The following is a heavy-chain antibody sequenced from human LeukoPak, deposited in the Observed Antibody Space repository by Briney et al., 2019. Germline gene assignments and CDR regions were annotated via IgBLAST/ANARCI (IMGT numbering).Heavy chain of an antibody. CDR1: GYTFTNYA. D-gene: IGHD3-10*01. Sequence: GASVKVSCKASGYTFTNYAIHWVRQAPGQRLEGMGWINAGNGNTKYSQKFQGRVTMTRNTSISTAYMELSSLRSEDTAVYYCARTDVIWFGELLFYYYCGMDVWGQGTTVTVSS. V-gene: IGHV1-3*01. CDR2: INAGNGNT. J-gene: IGHJ6*02. CDR3: ARTDVIWFGELLFYYYCGMDV.